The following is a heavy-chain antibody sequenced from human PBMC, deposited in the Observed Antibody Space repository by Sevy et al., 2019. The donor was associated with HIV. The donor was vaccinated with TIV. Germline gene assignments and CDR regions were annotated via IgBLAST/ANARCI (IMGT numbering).Heavy chain of an antibody. J-gene: IGHJ4*02. CDR1: GFTFSNYW. CDR2: INGDGSST. V-gene: IGHV3-74*01. CDR3: ARNLITVAGMLYYFDF. D-gene: IGHD6-19*01. Sequence: GGSLRLSCAASGFTFSNYWIHWVRQAPGKGLVWVSRINGDGSSTIYANSVKGRFTISRDNAKNTLYLQMNSLTAEDTAVYYCARNLITVAGMLYYFDFWGQGTLVTVSS.